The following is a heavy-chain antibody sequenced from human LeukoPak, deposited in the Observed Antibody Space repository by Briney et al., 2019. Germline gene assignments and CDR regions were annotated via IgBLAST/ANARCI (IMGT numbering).Heavy chain of an antibody. Sequence: ASVKVSRKASGYTFTSYYMHWVRQAPGQGLEWMGIINPSGGSTSYAQKFQGRVTITADESTSTAYMELSSLRSEDTAVYYCAGSSGYYLGFDYWGQGTLVTVSS. D-gene: IGHD3-22*01. CDR1: GYTFTSYY. CDR2: INPSGGST. V-gene: IGHV1-46*01. CDR3: AGSSGYYLGFDY. J-gene: IGHJ4*02.